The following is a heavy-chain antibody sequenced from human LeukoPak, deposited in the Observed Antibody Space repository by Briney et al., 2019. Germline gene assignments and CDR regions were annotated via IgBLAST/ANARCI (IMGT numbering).Heavy chain of an antibody. CDR1: GGSFSGYY. V-gene: IGHV4-34*01. CDR3: ARVRKRYYYDSSGFADY. J-gene: IGHJ4*02. Sequence: KPSETLSLTCAVYGGSFSGYYWSWIRQPPGKGLEWIGEINHSGSTNYNPSLKSRVTISVDTSKNQFSLKLSSVTAADTAVYYCARVRKRYYYDSSGFADYWGQGTLVTASS. D-gene: IGHD3-22*01. CDR2: INHSGST.